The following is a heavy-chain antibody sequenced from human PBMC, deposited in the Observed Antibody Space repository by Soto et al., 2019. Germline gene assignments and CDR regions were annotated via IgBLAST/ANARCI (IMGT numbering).Heavy chain of an antibody. Sequence: EVQLVESGGGLVQPGGSLRLSCAASGFTFSSYSMNWVRQAPGKGLEWVSYISSSSSTIYYADSVKGRFTISRDNAKNSLYLQMSSLRDEDTAVYYCARELAALNRFDPWGQGTLVTVSS. CDR1: GFTFSSYS. CDR2: ISSSSSTI. D-gene: IGHD1-1*01. J-gene: IGHJ5*02. CDR3: ARELAALNRFDP. V-gene: IGHV3-48*02.